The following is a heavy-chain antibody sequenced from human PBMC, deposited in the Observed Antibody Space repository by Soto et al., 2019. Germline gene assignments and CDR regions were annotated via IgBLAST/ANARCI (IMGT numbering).Heavy chain of an antibody. CDR2: SSGYSGNA. CDR1: GYIFSDYG. CDR3: AKRTSGTTWGESDY. D-gene: IGHD4-17*01. V-gene: IGHV1-18*04. Sequence: QVQVMQSGAEVKKPGDSVKVSCKTPGYIFSDYGINWVRQAPGQGLEWMGWSSGYSGNATLAQKFQGRVTMTTDKSTRTAYMELRRLRSDDTAVYYCAKRTSGTTWGESDYWGQGTLVTVSS. J-gene: IGHJ4*02.